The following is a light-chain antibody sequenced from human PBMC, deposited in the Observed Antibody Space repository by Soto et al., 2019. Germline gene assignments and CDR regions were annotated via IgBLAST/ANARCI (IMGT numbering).Light chain of an antibody. CDR1: QSVSSRY. CDR2: DAS. J-gene: IGKJ1*01. Sequence: EIVLTQSPGTLSLSPGERATLSCRASQSVSSRYLAWYQQKPGQAPRLLIYDASSRATGVPDRFSGSGSETEFTLTISRLEPEDFAVYFCQHYGVSRTFGQGTKVDIK. V-gene: IGKV3-20*01. CDR3: QHYGVSRT.